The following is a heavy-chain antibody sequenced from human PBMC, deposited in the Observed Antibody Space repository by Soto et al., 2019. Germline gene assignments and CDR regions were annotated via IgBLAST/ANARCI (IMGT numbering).Heavy chain of an antibody. J-gene: IGHJ6*02. Sequence: PGGSLRLSYAASGFTCDDYAMHWVRQAPGKGLEWVSGINWNSGSIGYADSVKGRFTISRDNAKTSLYLQMNSLRAEDTALYYCAKDRGSGSYAANYYYYGMDVWGQGTTVTVSS. CDR1: GFTCDDYA. CDR2: INWNSGSI. D-gene: IGHD3-10*01. CDR3: AKDRGSGSYAANYYYYGMDV. V-gene: IGHV3-9*01.